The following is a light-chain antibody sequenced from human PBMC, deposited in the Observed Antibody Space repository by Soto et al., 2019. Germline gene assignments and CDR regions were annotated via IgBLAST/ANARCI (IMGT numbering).Light chain of an antibody. J-gene: IGKJ5*01. CDR1: QGISSY. CDR2: GAS. Sequence: DIQLTQSPSFLSASVGDRVTITCRASQGISSYLAWFQQKPGRAPNLLIYGASALQSGVPSRFSGSGSGTDFTLTISNLQPEDSATYYCQQPNAYPLTFGQGTRLEIK. CDR3: QQPNAYPLT. V-gene: IGKV1-9*01.